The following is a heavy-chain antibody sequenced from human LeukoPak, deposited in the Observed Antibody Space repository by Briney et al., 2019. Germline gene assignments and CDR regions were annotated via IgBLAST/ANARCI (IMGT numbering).Heavy chain of an antibody. V-gene: IGHV1-2*02. CDR2: ISHNSGGT. Sequence: ASVTVSCKASGFTFSDYYMHWVRQAPGQGLEWMAWISHNSGGTNYLQKFQGRVTVTRDTSISTDYMEISGLTSDDTALYYCAREPSGSGGYDYWGQGTLVTV. J-gene: IGHJ4*02. CDR3: AREPSGSGGYDY. CDR1: GFTFSDYY. D-gene: IGHD3-10*01.